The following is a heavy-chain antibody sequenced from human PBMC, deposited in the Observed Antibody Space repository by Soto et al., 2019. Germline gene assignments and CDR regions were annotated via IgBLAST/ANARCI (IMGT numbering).Heavy chain of an antibody. CDR3: AHRPRHGTNYYGSFDI. Sequence: QITLKESGPTLVKPTQTLTLTCTFSGFSLSTSGVRVGWIRQPPGRVLEWLALIYWDDDKRYSPSLKSRLTITKDTAKIQVVLTMTNMDPVDTATYYCAHRPRHGTNYYGSFDIWGQGTMVTVSS. J-gene: IGHJ3*02. V-gene: IGHV2-5*02. CDR1: GFSLSTSGVR. CDR2: IYWDDDK. D-gene: IGHD4-17*01.